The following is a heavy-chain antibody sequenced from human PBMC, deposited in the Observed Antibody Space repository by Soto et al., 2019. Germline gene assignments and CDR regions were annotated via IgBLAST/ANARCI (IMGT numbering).Heavy chain of an antibody. V-gene: IGHV4-31*03. D-gene: IGHD4-17*01. CDR1: GGSISSGGYY. J-gene: IGHJ4*02. Sequence: SETLSLTCTVSGGSISSGGYYWSWIRLHPGKGLEWIGYIYYGGSTYYNPSLKSRVTISVDTSKNQCSLKLSSVTAADTGVYYCARGGSVTTYFDSWGQGTLVTVSS. CDR3: ARGGSVTTYFDS. CDR2: IYYGGST.